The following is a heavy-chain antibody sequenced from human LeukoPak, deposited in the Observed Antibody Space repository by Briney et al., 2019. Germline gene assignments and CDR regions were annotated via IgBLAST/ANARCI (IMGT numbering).Heavy chain of an antibody. V-gene: IGHV5-51*01. D-gene: IGHD5-24*01. CDR1: GYSFTNYS. J-gene: IGHJ4*02. CDR3: ASPLGGDGYNFGY. Sequence: GESLKISCKVSGYSFTNYSIGWLRQMPGKGLECMGIIYLGDSDTRYSPSFQGQVTISADKSIITAYLQWSSLKASDTAMYYCASPLGGDGYNFGYWGQGTLVTVSS. CDR2: IYLGDSDT.